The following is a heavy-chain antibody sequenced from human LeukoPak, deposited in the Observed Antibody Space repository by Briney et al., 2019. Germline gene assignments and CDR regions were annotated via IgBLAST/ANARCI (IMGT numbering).Heavy chain of an antibody. Sequence: GGSLRLSCAASGFSFSSYWMSWVRQAPGQGLEWVANIKQDGSERYSVDSVKGRFTMSRDNAKNSLYMQMNSLRAEDTAVYHCARVMSPSVSRSYGSYYYYYSMDIWGERDHGHRLL. CDR3: ARVMSPSVSRSYGSYYYYYSMDI. J-gene: IGHJ6*03. D-gene: IGHD2-2*03. CDR2: IKQDGSER. V-gene: IGHV3-7*01. CDR1: GFSFSSYW.